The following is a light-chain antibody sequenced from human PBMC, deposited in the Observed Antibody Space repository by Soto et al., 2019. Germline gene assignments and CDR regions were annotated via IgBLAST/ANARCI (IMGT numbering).Light chain of an antibody. Sequence: ETVMTQSPATLSVSPGDRASLSCRASQSVGSDLAWYQQKRGQAPRLLIYGASTRATGIPARFSGSASGTEFTLTISGLQSEDFAVYYCQQYNNWPRTFGQGTKVDIK. CDR1: QSVGSD. CDR3: QQYNNWPRT. V-gene: IGKV3-15*01. J-gene: IGKJ1*01. CDR2: GAS.